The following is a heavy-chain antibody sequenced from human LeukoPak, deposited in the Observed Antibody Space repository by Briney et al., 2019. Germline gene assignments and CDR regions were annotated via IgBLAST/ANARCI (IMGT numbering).Heavy chain of an antibody. Sequence: PGGSLRLSCTASGFTFDSSAMSWVRQAPGKGLEWVSSISGSGSRTYYADSVKGRFTISRDNFKNTLYLQMNSLRAEDTALYYCARVQLVDYYYYSYMDVWGKGTTVTVYS. D-gene: IGHD6-6*01. CDR2: ISGSGSRT. J-gene: IGHJ6*03. V-gene: IGHV3-23*01. CDR3: ARVQLVDYYYYSYMDV. CDR1: GFTFDSSA.